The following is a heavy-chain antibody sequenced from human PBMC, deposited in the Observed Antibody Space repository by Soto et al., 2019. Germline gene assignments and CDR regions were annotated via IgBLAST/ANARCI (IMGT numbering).Heavy chain of an antibody. CDR1: GGSFSGYY. Sequence: SETLSLTCAVYGGSFSGYYWSWIRQPPGKGLEWIGEINHSGSTNYNPSLKSRVTISVDTSKNQFSLKLSSVTAADTAVYYCAGWGINWNYDYWGQGTLVTVSS. CDR3: AGWGINWNYDY. CDR2: INHSGST. J-gene: IGHJ4*02. D-gene: IGHD1-7*01. V-gene: IGHV4-34*01.